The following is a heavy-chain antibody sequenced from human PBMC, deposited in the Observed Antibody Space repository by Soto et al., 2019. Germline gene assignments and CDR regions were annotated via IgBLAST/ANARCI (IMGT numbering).Heavy chain of an antibody. V-gene: IGHV4-59*01. D-gene: IGHD3-3*01. CDR2: IYYSGST. Sequence: SETLSLTCTVSGGSISSYYWSWIRQPPGKGLEWIGYIYYSGSTNYNPSLKSRVTISVDTSKNQFSLKLSSVTAADTAVYYCARVPVRFITIFGVGQMDVWGKGTTVTVSS. J-gene: IGHJ6*04. CDR3: ARVPVRFITIFGVGQMDV. CDR1: GGSISSYY.